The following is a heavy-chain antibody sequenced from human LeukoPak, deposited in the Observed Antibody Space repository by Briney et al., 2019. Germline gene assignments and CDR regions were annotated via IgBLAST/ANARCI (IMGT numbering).Heavy chain of an antibody. CDR2: IYHSGST. CDR1: GYSISSGYY. D-gene: IGHD5-18*01. Sequence: SETLSLTCAASGYSISSGYYWGWIRQPPGKGLEWIGSIYHSGSTYYNPSLKSRVTISVDTSKNQFSLKLSSVTAADTAVYYCARGGRYSYGQGYFDYWGQGTLVTVSS. CDR3: ARGGRYSYGQGYFDY. V-gene: IGHV4-38-2*01. J-gene: IGHJ4*02.